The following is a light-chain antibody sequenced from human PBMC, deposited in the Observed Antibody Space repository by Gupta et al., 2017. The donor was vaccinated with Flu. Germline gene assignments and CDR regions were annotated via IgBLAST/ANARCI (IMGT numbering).Light chain of an antibody. CDR3: RQVLQTPYT. CDR1: HSLLQSDGREY. V-gene: IGKV2-28*01. Sequence: DIVMTQSPVSLTVTPGESASISCRSSHSLLQSDGREYLAWFFQKPGQSPRLLIHLGSRWASGVPDRFSGSGSVTDFTLRVSRVEAEDVGVYYCRQVLQTPYTFGLGTKLDIK. CDR2: LGS. J-gene: IGKJ2*01.